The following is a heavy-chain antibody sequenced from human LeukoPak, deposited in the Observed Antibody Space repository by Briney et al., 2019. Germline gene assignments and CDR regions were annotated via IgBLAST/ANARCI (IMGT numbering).Heavy chain of an antibody. D-gene: IGHD5/OR15-5a*01. J-gene: IGHJ6*02. CDR1: GGSISNTDSY. CDR3: AREIVSSYYYNGMDV. Sequence: NPSETLSLTCTVSGGSISNTDSYWNWIRQPPGKGLEWIGFISYSGNTYSTPSLESRLTISIDTAKNQFSLSLSSVTAADTAVYFCAREIVSSYYYNGMDVWGQGTTVTVSS. V-gene: IGHV4-30-4*01. CDR2: ISYSGNT.